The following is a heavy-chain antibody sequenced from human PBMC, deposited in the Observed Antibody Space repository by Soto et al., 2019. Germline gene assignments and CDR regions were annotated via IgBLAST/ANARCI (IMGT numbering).Heavy chain of an antibody. CDR2: IYYSGST. V-gene: IGHV4-30-4*01. CDR1: GGSISSGDYY. D-gene: IGHD3-3*01. CDR3: ARGVFGVAATYYYYYGMDV. Sequence: QVQLQESGPGLVKPSQTLSLTCTVSGGSISSGDYYWSWIRQPPGKGLEWIGYIYYSGSTYYNPSLKSRVTISVDTSKHQFSLKLSSVAAADTAVYSCARGVFGVAATYYYYYGMDVWGQGTTVTVSS. J-gene: IGHJ6*02.